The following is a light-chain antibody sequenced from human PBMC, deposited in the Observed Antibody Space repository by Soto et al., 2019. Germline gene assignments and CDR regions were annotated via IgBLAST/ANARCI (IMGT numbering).Light chain of an antibody. CDR3: QQYGSSPQIT. CDR1: HSVSSC. CDR2: GES. J-gene: IGKJ5*01. Sequence: EIVMTQSPVTLSLSPGERATLSCRASHSVSSCLALYQQKPGPGKRPLIYGESSRATGIADRFSGSGCGTDLKLTISRMEPEDFAVYYCQQYGSSPQITFGQGTRLEIK. V-gene: IGKV3-20*01.